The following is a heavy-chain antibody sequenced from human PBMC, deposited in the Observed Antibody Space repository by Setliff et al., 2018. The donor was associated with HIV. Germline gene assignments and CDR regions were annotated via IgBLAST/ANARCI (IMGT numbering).Heavy chain of an antibody. Sequence: SETLSLTCTVSGGSISSYYWSWIRQPPGKGLEWIGYIYTSGSTNYNPSLKSRVTISVDTSKNQFSLKLSSVTAADTAVYYCARLGPDGYNSRHDAFDIWGQGKMVTVSS. D-gene: IGHD5-12*01. CDR1: GGSISSYY. CDR3: ARLGPDGYNSRHDAFDI. V-gene: IGHV4-4*09. J-gene: IGHJ3*02. CDR2: IYTSGST.